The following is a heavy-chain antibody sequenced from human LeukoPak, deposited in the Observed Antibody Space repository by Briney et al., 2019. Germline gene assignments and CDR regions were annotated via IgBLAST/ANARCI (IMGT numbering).Heavy chain of an antibody. CDR2: IYYSGST. D-gene: IGHD3-22*01. CDR3: ARGLPRITMIVVASRAFDI. CDR1: GGSISSYY. Sequence: PSETLSLTCTVSGGSISSYYWSWIRQPPGKGLEWIGYIYYSGSTNYNPSLKSRVTISVDTSKNQFSLKLSSVTAADTAVYYYARGLPRITMIVVASRAFDIWGQGTMVTVSS. J-gene: IGHJ3*02. V-gene: IGHV4-59*01.